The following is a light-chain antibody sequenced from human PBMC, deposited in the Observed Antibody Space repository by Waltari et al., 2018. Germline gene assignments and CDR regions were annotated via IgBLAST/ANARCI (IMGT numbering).Light chain of an antibody. CDR2: WAS. Sequence: DIVMTQSPDSLAVSLGERATINCKSSQSVLYSSNNKNYLAWYQQKAGQPPSLLIYWASTRGPGVPDRVSGSASGTDFTLTISSLQAEDVAVYYCQQYYSTPLTFGGGTKVDIK. J-gene: IGKJ4*01. V-gene: IGKV4-1*01. CDR3: QQYYSTPLT. CDR1: QSVLYSSNNKNY.